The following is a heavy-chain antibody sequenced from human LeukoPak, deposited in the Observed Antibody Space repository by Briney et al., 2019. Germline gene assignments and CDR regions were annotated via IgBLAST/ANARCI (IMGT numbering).Heavy chain of an antibody. CDR3: AKGVSGTYYAFDV. V-gene: IGHV4-59*02. CDR1: GASVSSHF. D-gene: IGHD1-26*01. J-gene: IGHJ3*01. Sequence: PSETLSLTCGVSGASVSSHFWSWIRQTPGMGLEWIGYISNRGSTGYNPSLRSRVTISVDAPKNEVSLNVRSVPAADTAVYYCAKGVSGTYYAFDVWGQGRTV. CDR2: ISNRGST.